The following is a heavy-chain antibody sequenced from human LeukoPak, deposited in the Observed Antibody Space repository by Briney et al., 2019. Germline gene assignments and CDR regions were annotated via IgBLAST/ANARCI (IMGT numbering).Heavy chain of an antibody. J-gene: IGHJ5*02. CDR2: IYPGDSDT. Sequence: GESLKISCKGSGYSFTSYWIDWVRQMPGKGLEWMGIIYPGDSDTRYSPSLQGQVTISADKSISTAYLQWSSLKASDTAMYYCARRLGYCSGGSCYSNWFDPWGQGTLVTVSS. V-gene: IGHV5-51*01. CDR3: ARRLGYCSGGSCYSNWFDP. CDR1: GYSFTSYW. D-gene: IGHD2-15*01.